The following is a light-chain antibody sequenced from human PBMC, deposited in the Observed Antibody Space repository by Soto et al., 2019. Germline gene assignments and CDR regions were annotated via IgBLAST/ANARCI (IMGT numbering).Light chain of an antibody. CDR2: GNS. CDR1: SSTIGAGYD. Sequence: QSVLTQAPSVSGAPGQRVTISCTRSSSTIGAGYDVHWYQQLPGTAPKLLIYGNSNRPSGVPDRFSGSQSGTSASLAITGLQADDEADYYCHSYDSRLMSVFGGGTKLTVL. V-gene: IGLV1-40*01. J-gene: IGLJ2*01. CDR3: HSYDSRLMSV.